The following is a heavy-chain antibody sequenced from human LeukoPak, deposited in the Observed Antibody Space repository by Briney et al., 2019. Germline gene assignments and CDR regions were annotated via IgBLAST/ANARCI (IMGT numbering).Heavy chain of an antibody. J-gene: IGHJ4*02. CDR1: GGSISSGGYS. Sequence: SETLSLTCAVSGGSISSGGYSWSWIRQPPGKGLEWIGYIYYSGSTYYNPSLKSRVTISLDTSKNQFSLKLSSVTAADTAVYYCAGSSQWLALDYWGQGALVTVSS. V-gene: IGHV4-30-4*07. CDR2: IYYSGST. CDR3: AGSSQWLALDY. D-gene: IGHD6-19*01.